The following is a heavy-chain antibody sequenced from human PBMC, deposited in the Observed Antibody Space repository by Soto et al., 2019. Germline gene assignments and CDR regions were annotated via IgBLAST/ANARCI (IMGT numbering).Heavy chain of an antibody. CDR1: GNSFASNW. Sequence: GESLKISCKASGNSFASNWIGWVRQMPGKGLEWMGRIDPSDSYTNYSPSFQGHVTISADKSISTAYLQWSSLKASDTATYYCARLQAAAGDNDLTFDYWAREPWSPSPQ. CDR3: ARLQAAAGDNDLTFDY. D-gene: IGHD6-13*01. J-gene: IGHJ4*02. V-gene: IGHV5-10-1*01. CDR2: IDPSDSYT.